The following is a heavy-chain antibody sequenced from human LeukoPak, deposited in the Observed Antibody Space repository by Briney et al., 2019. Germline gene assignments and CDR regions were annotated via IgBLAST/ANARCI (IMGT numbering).Heavy chain of an antibody. J-gene: IGHJ5*02. D-gene: IGHD2-2*01. CDR1: GFTFSSYS. V-gene: IGHV3-21*01. CDR3: ARAGDIVVVPAANNWFDP. CDR2: ISSSSSYI. Sequence: GGSLRLSCAASGFTFSSYSMNWVRQAPGKGLEWVSSISSSSSYIYYADSVKGRFTISRDNAKNSLYLQMNRLRAEDTAVYYCARAGDIVVVPAANNWFDPWGQGTLVTVSS.